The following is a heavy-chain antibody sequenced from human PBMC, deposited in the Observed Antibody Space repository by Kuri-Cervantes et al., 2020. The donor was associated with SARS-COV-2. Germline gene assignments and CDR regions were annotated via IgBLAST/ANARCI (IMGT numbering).Heavy chain of an antibody. Sequence: SETLSLTGTVSGGSISSGSYYWSWIRQPAGKGLEWIGRIYTSGSTNYNPSLKSRVTISVDTSKNQFSLKLSSVTAADTAVYYCASGGSSGYFNYWGQGTLVTVS. CDR3: ASGGSSGYFNY. CDR2: IYTSGST. V-gene: IGHV4-61*02. CDR1: GGSISSGSYY. D-gene: IGHD3-22*01. J-gene: IGHJ4*02.